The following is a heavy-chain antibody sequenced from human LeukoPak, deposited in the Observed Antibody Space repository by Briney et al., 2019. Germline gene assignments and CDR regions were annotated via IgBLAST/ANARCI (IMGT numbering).Heavy chain of an antibody. J-gene: IGHJ4*02. D-gene: IGHD4-17*01. CDR1: GGSIGSYY. CDR2: IYSSGST. Sequence: SETLSLTCTVSGGSIGSYYWSWIRQPAGKGLEWIGRIYSSGSTNYNPSLKSRVTISVDKSRNQSSLKLSSVTAADTAVYYCASDYGDWGQGTLVTVSS. CDR3: ASDYGD. V-gene: IGHV4-4*07.